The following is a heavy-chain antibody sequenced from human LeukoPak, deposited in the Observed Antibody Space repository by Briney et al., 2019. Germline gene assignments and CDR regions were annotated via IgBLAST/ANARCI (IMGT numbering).Heavy chain of an antibody. CDR1: GGSFSGHY. CDR2: INHSGST. Sequence: SETLSLTCAVYGGSFSGHYRTWIRQPPGKGLEWIGEINHSGSTTYNPSLNNRVTISVDTSKNQFSLKMSSVTAADTAVYYCARPRYGSGSLDSWGQGTLVTVSS. CDR3: ARPRYGSGSLDS. V-gene: IGHV4-34*01. J-gene: IGHJ4*02. D-gene: IGHD3-10*01.